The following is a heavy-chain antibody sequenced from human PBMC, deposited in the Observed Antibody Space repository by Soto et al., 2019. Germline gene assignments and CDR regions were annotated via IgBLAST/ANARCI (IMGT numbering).Heavy chain of an antibody. CDR3: ASRSHPNGDGLCYYYHGTPV. CDR2: INPTGRST. CDR1: GNTFPYYY. Sequence: SVMVSCQTSGNTFPYYYMNWVRQAPGQGLQKIGIINPTGRSTSYAQKFQGRVTMTSDASTSTVYMEQGSLRSEDTPVCYGASRSHPNGDGLCYYYHGTPVFGKETT. V-gene: IGHV1-46*01. J-gene: IGHJ6*04. D-gene: IGHD4-17*01.